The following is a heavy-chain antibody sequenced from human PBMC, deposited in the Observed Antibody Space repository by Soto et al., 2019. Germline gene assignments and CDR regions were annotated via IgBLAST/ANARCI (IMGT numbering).Heavy chain of an antibody. J-gene: IGHJ4*02. Sequence: SETLSLTCTVSGGSISSSSYYWGWIRQPPGKGLEWIGSIYYSGSTYYNPSLKSRVTISVDTSKNQFSLKLSSVTAADTAVYYCARHEGDYYDYWGQGTLVTVSS. CDR3: ARHEGDYYDY. CDR2: IYYSGST. CDR1: GGSISSSSYY. V-gene: IGHV4-39*01.